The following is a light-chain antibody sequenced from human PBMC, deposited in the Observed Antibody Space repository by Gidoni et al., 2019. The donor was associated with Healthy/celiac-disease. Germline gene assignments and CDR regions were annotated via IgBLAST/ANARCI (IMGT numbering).Light chain of an antibody. CDR1: SSDVGGYNY. V-gene: IGLV2-14*01. Sequence: QSALPQPASVSGSPGQSITISCTGTSSDVGGYNYVSWYQQHPGKAPKLMIYDVSKRPSGVSNRFSGSKSGNTASLTISGLQAEDEADYYCSSYTSISTPYVFGTGTKVTVL. CDR3: SSYTSISTPYV. CDR2: DVS. J-gene: IGLJ1*01.